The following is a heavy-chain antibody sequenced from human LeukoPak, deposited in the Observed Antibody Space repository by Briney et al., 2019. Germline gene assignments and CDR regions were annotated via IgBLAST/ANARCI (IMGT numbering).Heavy chain of an antibody. CDR2: ICGSGGST. D-gene: IGHD2-2*02. V-gene: IGHV3-23*01. J-gene: IGHJ4*02. CDR1: GFTFSSYA. CDR3: AKDRVVVVPAALLGY. Sequence: PGGSLRLSCAASGFTFSSYAMSWVRQAPGKGLEWVSAICGSGGSTYYADSVKGRFTISRDNSKSTLYLQMNSLRAEDTAVYYCAKDRVVVVPAALLGYWGQGTLVTVSS.